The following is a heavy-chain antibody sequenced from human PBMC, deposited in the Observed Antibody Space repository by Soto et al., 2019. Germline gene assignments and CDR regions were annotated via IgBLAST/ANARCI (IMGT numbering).Heavy chain of an antibody. J-gene: IGHJ4*02. CDR2: INPNDGGT. D-gene: IGHD3-16*01. CDR1: GYTVTTHH. V-gene: IGHV1-46*01. CDR3: ARVAYQSLDN. Sequence: QVQLVQSGAEVKKPGASVKVSCKASGYTVTTHHVHWVRQAPGQGLEWVGIINPNDGGTLYAQKFQGRVTMTRDTSTSTGEGERSSLASEDTAVYDGARVAYQSLDNWGQGTLVTVSS.